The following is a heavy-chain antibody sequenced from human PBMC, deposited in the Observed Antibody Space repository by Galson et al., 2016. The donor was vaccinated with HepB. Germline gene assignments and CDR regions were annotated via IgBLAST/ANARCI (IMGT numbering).Heavy chain of an antibody. CDR2: SRDKANRHTT. J-gene: IGHJ4*02. CDR1: GFIFSDHY. Sequence: SLRLSCAVSGFIFSDHYMDWLRQAPGKGLEWVARSRDKANRHTTEYAASVKGRFTISRDDSQNSVYLQMNSLKTEDTAVYYCARSRSGSGNFDYWGQGTLVTVSP. CDR3: ARSRSGSGNFDY. D-gene: IGHD3-10*01. V-gene: IGHV3-72*01.